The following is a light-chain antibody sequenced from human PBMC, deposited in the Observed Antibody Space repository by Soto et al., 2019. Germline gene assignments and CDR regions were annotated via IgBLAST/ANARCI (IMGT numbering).Light chain of an antibody. V-gene: IGKV1-33*01. CDR2: DAS. J-gene: IGKJ3*01. Sequence: DIQMTQSPSSLSASVGDRVTITCQASQDISNYLNWYRQKPGKAPKLLIYDASNLETGVPSRFSGSGSGTEFTFTISSLQTEDVATYYCQQYDDLPLSFGPGTKVAIE. CDR1: QDISNY. CDR3: QQYDDLPLS.